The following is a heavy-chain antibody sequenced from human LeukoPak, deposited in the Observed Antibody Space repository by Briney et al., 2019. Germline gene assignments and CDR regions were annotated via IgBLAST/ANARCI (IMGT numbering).Heavy chain of an antibody. CDR2: IYPGDSDT. V-gene: IGHV5-51*01. J-gene: IGHJ6*03. CDR1: GYSFTSYW. D-gene: IGHD2-15*01. CDR3: ARLDCSGGSCYPTTWYYYYMDV. Sequence: GESLRISCKGSGYSFTSYWIGWVRQMPGKGLGWMGIIYPGDSDTRYSPSFQGQVTISADKSISTAYLQWSSLKASDTAMYYCARLDCSGGSCYPTTWYYYYMDVWGKGTTVTVSS.